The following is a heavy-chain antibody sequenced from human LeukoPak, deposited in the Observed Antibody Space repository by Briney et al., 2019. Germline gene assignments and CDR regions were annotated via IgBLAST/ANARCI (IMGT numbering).Heavy chain of an antibody. D-gene: IGHD5-18*01. CDR1: GGSISSYY. CDR2: INYIRTT. J-gene: IGHJ4*02. V-gene: IGHV4-59*01. Sequence: SETLSLTCTVSGGSISSYYWNWIRQPPGKGLEWIGYINYIRTTDYNPSLKSRVTISLDTSKNRFSLKLSSVTAADTAVYYCARHGYSYGPGFDYWGQGTLVTVSS. CDR3: ARHGYSYGPGFDY.